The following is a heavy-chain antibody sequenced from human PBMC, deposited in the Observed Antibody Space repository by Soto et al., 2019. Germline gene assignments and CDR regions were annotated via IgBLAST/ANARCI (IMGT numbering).Heavy chain of an antibody. V-gene: IGHV1-2*02. J-gene: IGHJ5*02. CDR2: INPNSGGT. CDR3: ARFLAVAATLTWFDP. CDR1: GYTFTGYY. D-gene: IGHD6-19*01. Sequence: GGSVKVCFKAYGYTFTGYYMHWVRQAPGQGLEWMGWINPNSGGTNYAQKFQGRVTMTRDTSISTAYMELSRLRSDDTAVYYCARFLAVAATLTWFDPWGQGTMVTVSS.